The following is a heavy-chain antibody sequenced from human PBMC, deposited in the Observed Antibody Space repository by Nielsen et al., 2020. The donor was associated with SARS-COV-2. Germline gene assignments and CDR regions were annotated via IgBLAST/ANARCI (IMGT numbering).Heavy chain of an antibody. CDR3: AKISGSQRHYFDF. D-gene: IGHD1-26*01. CDR2: IGTTGDKT. J-gene: IGHJ4*02. Sequence: GGSLRLSCAASGFSFSSYAMTWVRQAPGKGLEWVSSIGTTGDKTFNADSVKGRFTISRDNSKNTLYLQLNSLRAEDTAVFYCAKISGSQRHYFDFWGQGALVTVSS. CDR1: GFSFSSYA. V-gene: IGHV3-23*01.